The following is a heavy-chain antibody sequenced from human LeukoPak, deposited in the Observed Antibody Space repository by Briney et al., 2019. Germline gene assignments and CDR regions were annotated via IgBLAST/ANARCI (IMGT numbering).Heavy chain of an antibody. CDR3: ARPACSSTSCYLYFQY. J-gene: IGHJ1*01. CDR1: GYIFTNYW. CDR2: IYPANSDT. V-gene: IGHV5-51*01. Sequence: PGGSLKISCKASGYIFTNYWIGWARQLPGKGLEWMAIIYPANSDTRYSPSFQGQVTISADKSISTAYLQWSSLKASDTAMYYCARPACSSTSCYLYFQYWGQGTLVTVSS. D-gene: IGHD2-2*01.